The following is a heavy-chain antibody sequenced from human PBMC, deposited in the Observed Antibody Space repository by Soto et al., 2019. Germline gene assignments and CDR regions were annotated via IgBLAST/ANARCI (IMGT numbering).Heavy chain of an antibody. CDR1: GGSIGNYY. CDR2: IYHSETT. Sequence: SETLSLTCSVSGGSIGNYYWSWIRQPPGKGLERIGFIYHSETTNYNPSLKSRVTMSVDTPKNLFSLKLSSVTAADTAVYYCALLCLYSSCSGSYFPGYFVSCGQRTLVTVSS. J-gene: IGHJ4*02. V-gene: IGHV4-59*08. CDR3: ALLCLYSSCSGSYFPGYFVS. D-gene: IGHD3-10*01.